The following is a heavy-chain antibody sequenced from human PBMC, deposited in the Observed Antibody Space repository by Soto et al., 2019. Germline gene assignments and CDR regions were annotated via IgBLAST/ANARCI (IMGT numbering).Heavy chain of an antibody. D-gene: IGHD1-26*01. Sequence: GASVKVSWKASGYTFTSYAMHWGRQAPGQRLEWMGWINAGNGNTKYSQKFQGRVTITRDTSASTAYMELSSLRSEDTAVYYCARARDSGSPEYFQHWGQGTLVTVSS. J-gene: IGHJ1*01. V-gene: IGHV1-3*01. CDR2: INAGNGNT. CDR1: GYTFTSYA. CDR3: ARARDSGSPEYFQH.